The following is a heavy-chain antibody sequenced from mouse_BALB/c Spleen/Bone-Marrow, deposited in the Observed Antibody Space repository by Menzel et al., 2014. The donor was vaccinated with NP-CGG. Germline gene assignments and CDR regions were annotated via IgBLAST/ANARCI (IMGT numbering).Heavy chain of an antibody. CDR1: GYSFTGYF. J-gene: IGHJ4*01. CDR3: ARGGLLRAMDY. D-gene: IGHD2-3*01. CDR2: INPYNGDT. V-gene: IGHV1-20*02. Sequence: VQLLQSGPELVKPGASVKISCKASGYSFTGYFMNWVMQSHGKSLEWIGRINPYNGDTFYNQKFKGKATLTVDKSSSTAHMELRSLASEDSAVYYCARGGLLRAMDYWGQGTSVTVSS.